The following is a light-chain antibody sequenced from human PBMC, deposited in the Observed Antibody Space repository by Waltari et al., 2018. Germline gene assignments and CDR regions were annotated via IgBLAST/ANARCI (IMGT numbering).Light chain of an antibody. CDR3: QQYFHLWT. V-gene: IGKV1-5*03. CDR1: QCISSS. J-gene: IGKJ1*01. CDR2: GAS. Sequence: DIQVTQSPSTLSASVGDRVSITCRASQCISSSLAWFQQKPGKGPKRLIYGASTVESWVPSRLIGSGSGTEFTLTISSLQPDDFATYYCQQYFHLWTFGQGTKVEIK.